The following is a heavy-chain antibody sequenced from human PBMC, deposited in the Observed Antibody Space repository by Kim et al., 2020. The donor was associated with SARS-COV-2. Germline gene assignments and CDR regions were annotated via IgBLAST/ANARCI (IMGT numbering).Heavy chain of an antibody. CDR1: GYSFTSYW. D-gene: IGHD5-12*01. CDR2: IDPSDAYT. J-gene: IGHJ4*02. V-gene: IGHV5-10-1*01. Sequence: GESLKISCKGSGYSFTSYWISWVRQMPGKGLEWMGRIDPSDAYTNYSPSFQGHVTISADKSISTAYLQWSSLKASDTAMYYCARLRDGYNFDNDYWGQGTLVTVSS. CDR3: ARLRDGYNFDNDY.